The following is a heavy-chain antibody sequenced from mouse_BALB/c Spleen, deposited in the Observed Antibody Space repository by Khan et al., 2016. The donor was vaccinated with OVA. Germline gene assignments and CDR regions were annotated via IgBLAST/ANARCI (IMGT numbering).Heavy chain of an antibody. CDR1: GYTFTTAG. CDR3: ARGGAAYDRSDGGAMEY. V-gene: IGHV9-4*02. D-gene: IGHD1-1*01. Sequence: QIQLVQSGPELKKPGETVRISCKASGYTFTTAGIQWVQKMPGKGLKWIGWINTHSGVPKYAEDFKGRFAFSLEISVNTAYLQITKLKNEDTATYFCARGGAAYDRSDGGAMEYWGQGTSVTVSS. CDR2: INTHSGVP. J-gene: IGHJ4*01.